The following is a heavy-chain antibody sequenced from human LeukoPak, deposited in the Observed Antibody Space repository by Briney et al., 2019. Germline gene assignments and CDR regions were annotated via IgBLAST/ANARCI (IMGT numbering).Heavy chain of an antibody. J-gene: IGHJ4*02. CDR3: ANLHYDILTGYIYYFDY. D-gene: IGHD3-9*01. V-gene: IGHV3-23*01. Sequence: GSLRLSCAASGFTFSTYSMSWVRQAPGKGLEWVSSISGSGASTYYADSVKGRFTISRDNSKNTLYLQMNSLRAEDTAVYYCANLHYDILTGYIYYFDYWGQGTLVTVSS. CDR1: GFTFSTYS. CDR2: ISGSGAST.